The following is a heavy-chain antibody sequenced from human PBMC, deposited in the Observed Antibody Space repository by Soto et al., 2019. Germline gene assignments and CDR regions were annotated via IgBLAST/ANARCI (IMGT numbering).Heavy chain of an antibody. Sequence: ASVKVSCKASGGTFSSYAISWVRQAPGQGLEWMGGIIPIFGTANYAQKFQGRVTITADESTSTAYMELSSLRSEDTAVYYCARDMTYYYDSSGYSSYFDYWGQGTLVTVSS. J-gene: IGHJ4*02. D-gene: IGHD3-22*01. CDR3: ARDMTYYYDSSGYSSYFDY. CDR2: IIPIFGTA. CDR1: GGTFSSYA. V-gene: IGHV1-69*13.